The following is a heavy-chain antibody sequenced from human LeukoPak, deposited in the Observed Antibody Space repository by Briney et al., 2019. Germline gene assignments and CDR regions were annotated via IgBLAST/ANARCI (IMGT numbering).Heavy chain of an antibody. D-gene: IGHD3-10*01. CDR3: ARDIYGSGSYFSSYYYYGMDV. V-gene: IGHV3-30*04. J-gene: IGHJ6*04. Sequence: PGRSLRLSCAASGFTFSSYAMHWVRQALGKGLEWVAVISYDGSNKYYADSVKGRFTISRDNSKNTLYLQMNSLRAEDTAVYYCARDIYGSGSYFSSYYYYGMDVWGKGTTVTVSS. CDR2: ISYDGSNK. CDR1: GFTFSSYA.